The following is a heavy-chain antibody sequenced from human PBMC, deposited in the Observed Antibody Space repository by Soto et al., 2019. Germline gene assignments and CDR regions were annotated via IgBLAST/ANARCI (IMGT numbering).Heavy chain of an antibody. CDR1: GYSFSRSG. J-gene: IGHJ6*01. Sequence: SVKVSCKASGYSFSRSGISWVRQVPGQGLEWMGWISTYNGDTKYAQTFQGRVTMTTDTSTSTVQLEVRSLRSDDTAVYFCARKRLAPYYCYGMDGWGQGTKATDCS. V-gene: IGHV1-18*01. CDR2: ISTYNGDT. CDR3: ARKRLAPYYCYGMDG.